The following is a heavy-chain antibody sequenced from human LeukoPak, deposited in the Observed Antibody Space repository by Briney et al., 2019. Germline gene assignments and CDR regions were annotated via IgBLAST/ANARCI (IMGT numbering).Heavy chain of an antibody. Sequence: SETLSLTCAVYGGSFSGYYYTWIRQPPGKGLEWIGEINHSGSTNYNPSLKSRVTISVDTFKNQFSLKLSSVTAADTAVYYCAGVDSVVVPAATIGKINKTPYLMDVWGQVTTVTVSS. CDR2: INHSGST. V-gene: IGHV4-34*01. J-gene: IGHJ6*02. CDR1: GGSFSGYY. CDR3: AGVDSVVVPAATIGKINKTPYLMDV. D-gene: IGHD2-2*01.